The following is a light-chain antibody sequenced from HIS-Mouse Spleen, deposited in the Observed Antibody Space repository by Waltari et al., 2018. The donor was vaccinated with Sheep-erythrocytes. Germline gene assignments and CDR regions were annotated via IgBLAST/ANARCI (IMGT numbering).Light chain of an antibody. CDR2: DVS. V-gene: IGLV2-11*01. Sequence: QSALTQPRSVSGSPGQSVTISCTGTSSDVGGYNYVSWYQQYPGKAPKLMIYDVSKRPSGGPDRFSGSKSGNTASLTISGLQAEDEADYYCCSYAGSYNHVFATGTKVTVL. J-gene: IGLJ1*01. CDR3: CSYAGSYNHV. CDR1: SSDVGGYNY.